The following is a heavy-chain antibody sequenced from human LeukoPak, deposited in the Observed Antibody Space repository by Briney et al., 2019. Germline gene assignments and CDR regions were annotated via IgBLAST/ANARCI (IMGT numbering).Heavy chain of an antibody. Sequence: GGSLRLSCAASGFTFSSYALSWVRQAPGKGLEWVSAISGSGGSTYYADSVKGRFTISRDNSKNTLYLQMNSLRAEDTAVYYCAKQSGKLLYYYFDYWGQGTLVTVSS. D-gene: IGHD3-10*01. CDR3: AKQSGKLLYYYFDY. J-gene: IGHJ4*02. CDR2: ISGSGGST. CDR1: GFTFSSYA. V-gene: IGHV3-23*01.